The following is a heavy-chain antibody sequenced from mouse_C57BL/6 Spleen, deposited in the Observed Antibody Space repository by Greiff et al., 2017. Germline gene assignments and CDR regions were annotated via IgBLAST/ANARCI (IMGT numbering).Heavy chain of an antibody. D-gene: IGHD2-3*01. CDR3: AREADGYYNAMDY. Sequence: QVQLQQPGAELVKPGASVKLSCKASGYTFTSYWMHWVKQRPGQGLEWIGMIHPNSGSTNYNEKLKSKATLTVDKSSSTAYMQLSSLTSEDSAVYYCAREADGYYNAMDYWGQGTSVTVSS. CDR1: GYTFTSYW. J-gene: IGHJ4*01. V-gene: IGHV1-64*01. CDR2: IHPNSGST.